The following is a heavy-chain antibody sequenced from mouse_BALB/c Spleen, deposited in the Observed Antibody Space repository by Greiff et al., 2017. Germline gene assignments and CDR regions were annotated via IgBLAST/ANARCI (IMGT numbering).Heavy chain of an antibody. CDR1: GFNIKDYY. J-gene: IGHJ3*01. V-gene: IGHV14-1*02. CDR2: IDPENGNT. Sequence: EVQLQQSGAELVRPGALVKLSCKASGFNIKDYYMHWVKQRPEQGLEWIGWIDPENGNTIYDPKFQGKASITADTSSNTAYLQLSSLTSEDTAVYYCARGGYGYPLAYWGQGTLVTVSA. CDR3: ARGGYGYPLAY. D-gene: IGHD2-2*01.